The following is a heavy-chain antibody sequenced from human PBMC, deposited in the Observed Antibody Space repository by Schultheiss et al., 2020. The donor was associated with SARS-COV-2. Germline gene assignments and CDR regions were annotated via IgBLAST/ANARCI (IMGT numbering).Heavy chain of an antibody. CDR1: GGSISSGSYY. D-gene: IGHD2-15*01. J-gene: IGHJ6*02. Sequence: SETLSLTCTVSGGSISSGSYYWSWIRQPPGKGLEWIGEINHSGSTNYNPSLKSRVTISVDTSKNQFSLKLSSVTAADTAVYYCARGVVVAADLYHYYYGMDVWGQGTTVTVS. CDR2: INHSGST. V-gene: IGHV4-39*07. CDR3: ARGVVVAADLYHYYYGMDV.